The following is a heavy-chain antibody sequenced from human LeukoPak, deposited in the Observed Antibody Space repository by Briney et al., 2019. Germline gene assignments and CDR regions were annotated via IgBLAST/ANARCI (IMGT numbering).Heavy chain of an antibody. D-gene: IGHD3-10*01. CDR1: GGSISSVSYY. CDR2: IYYSGST. Sequence: SETLSLTCTVSGGSISSVSYYWGWIRQPPGKGLEWIGSIYYSGSTYYNPSLKSRVTISVDTSKNQLSLKLTSVTAADTAVYYCARDRYYDSGSYYNWGQGTLVTVSS. V-gene: IGHV4-39*07. J-gene: IGHJ4*02. CDR3: ARDRYYDSGSYYN.